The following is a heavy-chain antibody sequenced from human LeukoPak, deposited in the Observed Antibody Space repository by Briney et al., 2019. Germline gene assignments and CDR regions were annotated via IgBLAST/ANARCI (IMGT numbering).Heavy chain of an antibody. CDR3: ARGGGLDIAARPFDC. D-gene: IGHD6-6*01. Sequence: GGSLRLSCAASGFTFSSYWMHWVRQAPGKGLVWVSRINSDGSSTRYADSVKGRFTISRDNAKNTLYLRMNSLRAGDTAVYYCARGGGLDIAARPFDCWGQGTLVTVSS. V-gene: IGHV3-74*01. J-gene: IGHJ4*02. CDR2: INSDGSST. CDR1: GFTFSSYW.